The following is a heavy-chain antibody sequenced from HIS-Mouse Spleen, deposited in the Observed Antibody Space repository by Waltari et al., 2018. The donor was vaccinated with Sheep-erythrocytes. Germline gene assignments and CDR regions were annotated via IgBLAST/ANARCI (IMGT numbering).Heavy chain of an antibody. V-gene: IGHV1-69*04. D-gene: IGHD1-26*01. CDR1: GGTFSSYA. J-gene: IGHJ4*02. CDR3: AQTGATTPHFDY. CDR2: IIPVHGIA. Sequence: QVQLVQSGAEVKKPGSSVKVSCKASGGTFSSYAISWVRQAPGQGLEWMGRIIPVHGIANYAQKVQGRVTITADKSTSTAYMELSSLRSEDTAVYYCAQTGATTPHFDYWGQGTLVTVSS.